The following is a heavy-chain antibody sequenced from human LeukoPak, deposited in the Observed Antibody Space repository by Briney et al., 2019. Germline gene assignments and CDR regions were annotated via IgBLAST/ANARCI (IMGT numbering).Heavy chain of an antibody. CDR2: ITTTSTYT. D-gene: IGHD2-21*02. J-gene: IGHJ3*02. V-gene: IGHV3-11*03. CDR1: GFTFSDYY. CDR3: AAAYCGGDCYSGAGAFDI. Sequence: PGGSLRLSCAASGFTFSDYYMSWIRQAPGKGLEWVSYITTTSTYTDYADSVKGRFTISRDNAKNSLYLQMNSLRPEDTAAYYCAAAYCGGDCYSGAGAFDIWGQGTMVTVSS.